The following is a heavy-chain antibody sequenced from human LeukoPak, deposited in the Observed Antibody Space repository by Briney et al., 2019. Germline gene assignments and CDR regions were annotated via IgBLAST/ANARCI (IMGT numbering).Heavy chain of an antibody. J-gene: IGHJ3*02. D-gene: IGHD3-22*01. CDR2: IYTSGST. Sequence: SQTLSLTCTVSGGSISSGSYYWRWIRQPAGKGLEWIGRIYTSGSTNYNPSLKSRVTISVDTSKNQFSLKLSSVTAADTAVYYCAADYYDSSGYYYVGAFDIWGQGTMVTVSS. CDR1: GGSISSGSYY. V-gene: IGHV4-61*02. CDR3: AADYYDSSGYYYVGAFDI.